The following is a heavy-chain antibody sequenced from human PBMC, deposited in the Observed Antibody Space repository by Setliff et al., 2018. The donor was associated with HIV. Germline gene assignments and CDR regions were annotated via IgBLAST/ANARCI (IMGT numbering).Heavy chain of an antibody. CDR2: SRNKANSYTT. CDR1: GFTFSDHY. CDR3: TMDLPGGVSDCFDS. V-gene: IGHV3-72*01. Sequence: GGSLRLSCAASGFTFSDHYMDWVRQAPGKGLEWVGRSRNKANSYTTEYAASVKGRFTISRDDSKNSLYLQINSLKTTDTAVYYCTMDLPGGVSDCFDSWGQGTLVTVSS. D-gene: IGHD2-8*02. J-gene: IGHJ4*02.